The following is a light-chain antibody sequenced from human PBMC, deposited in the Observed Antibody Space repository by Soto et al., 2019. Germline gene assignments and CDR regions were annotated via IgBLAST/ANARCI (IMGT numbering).Light chain of an antibody. V-gene: IGKV3-20*01. CDR2: GAS. J-gene: IGKJ4*01. Sequence: EIVLTQSPGTLSLSPGERATLSCRASQSVSSSYLAWYQQKPGQAPRLLIYGASSRATGIPDRFSGSGSGTDFTLTISRLESEDCAVYYCQQYGSSVLTFGGGTKVEIK. CDR3: QQYGSSVLT. CDR1: QSVSSSY.